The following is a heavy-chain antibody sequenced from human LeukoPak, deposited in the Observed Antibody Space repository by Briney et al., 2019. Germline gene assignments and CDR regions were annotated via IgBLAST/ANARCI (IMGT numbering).Heavy chain of an antibody. CDR2: IKQDGREK. Sequence: GGSLRLSCAASGFTFSDYWMNWVRQAPGKGLEWVANIKQDGREKYYVDSVKGRFTISRDNAKNSLYLQMNSLRAEDTAVYYCARFYRGTVTRYFDYWGQGTLVTVSS. V-gene: IGHV3-7*01. D-gene: IGHD4-17*01. CDR3: ARFYRGTVTRYFDY. J-gene: IGHJ4*02. CDR1: GFTFSDYW.